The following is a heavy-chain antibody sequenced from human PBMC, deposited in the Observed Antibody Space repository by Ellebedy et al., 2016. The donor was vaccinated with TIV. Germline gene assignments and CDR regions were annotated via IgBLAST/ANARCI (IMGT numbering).Heavy chain of an antibody. CDR1: GFKFTFYA. J-gene: IGHJ5*02. V-gene: IGHV3-33*03. Sequence: AGSLRLSCAASGFKFTFYAMHWVRQAPGKGLEWVAFIWYDGSHKSHADSVKGRFTISRDNSNNTLFLQMNNLRAEDTAVYYCAKDGNGEGWLDPWGQGTLVTVSS. CDR2: IWYDGSHK. CDR3: AKDGNGEGWLDP.